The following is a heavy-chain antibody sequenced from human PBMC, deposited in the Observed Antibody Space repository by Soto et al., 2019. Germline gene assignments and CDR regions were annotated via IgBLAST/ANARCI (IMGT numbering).Heavy chain of an antibody. J-gene: IGHJ4*02. CDR2: IGMSGGDT. V-gene: IGHV3-23*01. CDR1: GFTFSNFV. Sequence: GGSLRLSCSASGFTFSNFVMSWVRQAPGKGLDWVSTIGMSGGDTYYPDSVKGRFTISRDNSKNTLSLQMNSLRAEDTAVYYCVRHSYFAFDFWGQGALVTVSS. CDR3: VRHSYFAFDF. D-gene: IGHD4-4*01.